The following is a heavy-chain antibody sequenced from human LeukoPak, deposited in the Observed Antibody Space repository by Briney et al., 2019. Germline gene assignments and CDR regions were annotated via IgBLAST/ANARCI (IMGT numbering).Heavy chain of an antibody. D-gene: IGHD6-19*01. J-gene: IGHJ5*02. CDR2: ISDSGGST. V-gene: IGHV3-23*01. Sequence: GGSLRLSCAASGFTFSNYDMSWVRQAPGKGLEWVSSISDSGGSTYYADSVKGRFTISRDNSKNTLYLQMTSLRAADTAVYYCAKDLSRAVAADWFDPWDQGSLVTVSS. CDR3: AKDLSRAVAADWFDP. CDR1: GFTFSNYD.